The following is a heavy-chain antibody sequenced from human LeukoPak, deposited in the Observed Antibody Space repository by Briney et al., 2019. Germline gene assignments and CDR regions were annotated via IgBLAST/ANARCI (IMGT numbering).Heavy chain of an antibody. CDR1: GYTFTSYW. CDR3: ARTDTLSGWHYYFDY. Sequence: GESLKISCQGSGYTFTSYWIGWVRQMPGKGLEWMGIIYPGDSDTRYSPSFQGQVTISADKSISTAYLQWSSLKASDTAMYYCARTDTLSGWHYYFDYWGQGTLVTVSS. CDR2: IYPGDSDT. V-gene: IGHV5-51*01. J-gene: IGHJ4*02. D-gene: IGHD6-19*01.